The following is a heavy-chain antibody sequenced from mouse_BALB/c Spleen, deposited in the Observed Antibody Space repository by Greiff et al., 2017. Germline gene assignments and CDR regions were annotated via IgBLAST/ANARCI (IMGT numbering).Heavy chain of an antibody. J-gene: IGHJ3*01. Sequence: EVMLVESGGGLVKPGGSLKLSCAASGFTFSSYTMSWVRQTPEKRLEWVATISSGGGNTYYPDSVKGRFTISRDNAKNNLYLQMSSLRSEDTALYYCARTARATGLAYWGQGTLVTVSA. CDR1: GFTFSSYT. V-gene: IGHV5-9*03. CDR2: ISSGGGNT. CDR3: ARTARATGLAY. D-gene: IGHD3-1*01.